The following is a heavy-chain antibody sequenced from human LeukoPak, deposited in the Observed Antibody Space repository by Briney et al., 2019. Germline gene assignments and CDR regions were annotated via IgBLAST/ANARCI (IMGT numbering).Heavy chain of an antibody. D-gene: IGHD2-2*01. V-gene: IGHV4-59*08. Sequence: SGTLSLTCTVSGGSISSYYWSWIRQPPGKGLEWIGYIYYSGSTNYNPSLKSRVTISVDTSKNQFSLKLSSVTAADTAVYYCARHGVVVPAASFDYWGQGTLVTVSS. J-gene: IGHJ4*02. CDR1: GGSISSYY. CDR3: ARHGVVVPAASFDY. CDR2: IYYSGST.